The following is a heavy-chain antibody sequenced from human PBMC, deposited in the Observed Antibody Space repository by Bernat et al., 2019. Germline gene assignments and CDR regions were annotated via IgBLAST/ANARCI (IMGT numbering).Heavy chain of an antibody. V-gene: IGHV1-69*06. J-gene: IGHJ3*02. D-gene: IGHD2-2*01. CDR3: ARDHCSSTSCQNDAFDI. Sequence: QVQLVQPGAEVKKPGSSVKVSCKASGGTFSSYAISWVRQAPGQGLEWMGGIIPIFGTANYAQKFQGRVTITADKSTSTAYMELSSLRSEDTAVYYCARDHCSSTSCQNDAFDIWGQGTMVTVSS. CDR2: IIPIFGTA. CDR1: GGTFSSYA.